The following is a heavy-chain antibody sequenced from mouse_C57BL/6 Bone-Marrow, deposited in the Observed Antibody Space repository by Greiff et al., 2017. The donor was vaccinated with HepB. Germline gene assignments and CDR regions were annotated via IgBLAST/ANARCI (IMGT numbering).Heavy chain of an antibody. CDR1: GYTFTSYW. J-gene: IGHJ3*01. CDR2: IDPSDSYT. Sequence: VQLQQPGAELVRPGTSVKLSCKASGYTFTSYWMHWVKQRPGQGLEWIGVIDPSDSYTNYNQKFKGKATLTVDTSSSTAYMQLSSLTSEDSAVYYCARWLLFFAYWGQGTLVTVSA. CDR3: ARWLLFFAY. V-gene: IGHV1-59*01. D-gene: IGHD2-3*01.